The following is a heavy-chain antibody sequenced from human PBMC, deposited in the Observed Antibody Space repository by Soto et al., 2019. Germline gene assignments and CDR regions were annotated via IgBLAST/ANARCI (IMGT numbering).Heavy chain of an antibody. CDR2: VNPILSMS. V-gene: IGHV1-69*02. CDR1: GDTFNFYS. Sequence: QVQLVQSGAEVKRPGSSVKVSCKASGDTFNFYSINWVRQAPGVGLEWVGRVNPILSMSNYAQRFQGRVTMTEDKSTSTAYMGRRSLRSEDTAIYYCASSYGSGYRAFDYWGQGALVTVSS. D-gene: IGHD3-10*01. J-gene: IGHJ4*02. CDR3: ASSYGSGYRAFDY.